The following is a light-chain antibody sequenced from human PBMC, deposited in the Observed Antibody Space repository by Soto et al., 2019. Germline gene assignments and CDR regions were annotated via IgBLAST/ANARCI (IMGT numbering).Light chain of an antibody. V-gene: IGKV1D-12*01. CDR2: TAS. J-gene: IGKJ4*01. CDR1: QDISSW. Sequence: DIYLTQSPSSVSASVGDSVTITCRASQDISSWLAWYQQKPGKATKLLIYTASLLESGVPSRFSGSGFGTDFTLTVSSLQPEDVATYYCQQSNTLVTFGGGTKVEI. CDR3: QQSNTLVT.